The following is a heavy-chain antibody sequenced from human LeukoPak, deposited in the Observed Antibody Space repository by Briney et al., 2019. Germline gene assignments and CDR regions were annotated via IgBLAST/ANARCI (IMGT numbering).Heavy chain of an antibody. CDR2: IYHSGST. D-gene: IGHD1-26*01. Sequence: SGTLSLTCAVSGGSISSSNWWSWVRQPPGKGLEWIGEIYHSGSTNYNPSLKSRVTISVDTSKNQFSLKLSSVTAADTAVYYCARDNGGATHFDYRGQGTLVTVSS. CDR3: ARDNGGATHFDY. J-gene: IGHJ4*02. V-gene: IGHV4-4*02. CDR1: GGSISSSNW.